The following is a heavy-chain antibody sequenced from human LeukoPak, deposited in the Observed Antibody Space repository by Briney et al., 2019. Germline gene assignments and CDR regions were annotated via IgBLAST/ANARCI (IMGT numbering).Heavy chain of an antibody. J-gene: IGHJ4*02. V-gene: IGHV6-1*01. CDR2: TYYRSKWFN. Sequence: SQTLSLTCAISGDSVSSNSATWNWIRQSPSRGLEWLGRTYYRSKWFNDYALSVKSRITINPDTSKNQFSLHLNSVTPEDTAVYYCARDSVAGNYFHYWGQGTLVTVSS. CDR1: GDSVSSNSAT. CDR3: ARDSVAGNYFHY. D-gene: IGHD6-19*01.